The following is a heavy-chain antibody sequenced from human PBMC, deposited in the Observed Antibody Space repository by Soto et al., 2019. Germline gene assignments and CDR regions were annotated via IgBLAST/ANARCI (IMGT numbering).Heavy chain of an antibody. CDR3: VRQGIGNLHGLVDV. CDR1: SGPSSSHN. CDR2: VYSTGGT. V-gene: IGHV4-59*08. D-gene: IGHD1-1*01. J-gene: IGHJ6*01. Sequence: QVQLQKSGPGLVKPSETLSLTCSVSSGPSSSHNWGWIRQPPGRGLEWIGYVYSTGGTSYNTSLKSRVNISADTSTNHISLTLTSVTAADTAVYYCVRQGIGNLHGLVDVWGQGTTVRVSS.